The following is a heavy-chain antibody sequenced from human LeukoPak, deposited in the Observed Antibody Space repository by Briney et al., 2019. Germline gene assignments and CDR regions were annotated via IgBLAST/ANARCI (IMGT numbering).Heavy chain of an antibody. CDR1: GGSISSYY. D-gene: IGHD3-16*02. Sequence: SETLSLTCTVSGGSISSYYWSWIRQPAGKGLEWIGRIYTSGSTNYNPSLKSRVIMSVDTSKNQFSLKLSSVTAADTAVYYCAREGPVKVRYYYGMDVWGQGTTVTVSS. V-gene: IGHV4-4*07. CDR2: IYTSGST. J-gene: IGHJ6*02. CDR3: AREGPVKVRYYYGMDV.